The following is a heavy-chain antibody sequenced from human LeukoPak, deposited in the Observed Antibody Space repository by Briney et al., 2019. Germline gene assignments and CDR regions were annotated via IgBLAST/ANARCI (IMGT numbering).Heavy chain of an antibody. CDR2: ISSSSSYI. J-gene: IGHJ4*02. Sequence: NPGGSLRLSCAASGFTFSSYNMNWVRQAPGTGLEWVSSISSSSSYIYYADSVKGRFTISRDNSKNTLYLQMNSLRAEDTAVYYCAGDRAAAGRILSPWYWGQGTLVTVSS. CDR3: AGDRAAAGRILSPWY. D-gene: IGHD6-13*01. V-gene: IGHV3-21*01. CDR1: GFTFSSYN.